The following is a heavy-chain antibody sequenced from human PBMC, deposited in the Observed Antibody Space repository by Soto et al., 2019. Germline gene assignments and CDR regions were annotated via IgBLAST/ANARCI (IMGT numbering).Heavy chain of an antibody. Sequence: GGSLRLSCAASGFTFSSYGMHWVRQAPGKGLKWVAVISYDGSNKYYADSVMGRFTISRDNSKNTLYLQMNSLRAEDTAVYYCAKDFGYCSGGSCHLRFAFDYWGQGTLVTVSS. CDR1: GFTFSSYG. CDR3: AKDFGYCSGGSCHLRFAFDY. CDR2: ISYDGSNK. J-gene: IGHJ4*02. D-gene: IGHD2-15*01. V-gene: IGHV3-30*18.